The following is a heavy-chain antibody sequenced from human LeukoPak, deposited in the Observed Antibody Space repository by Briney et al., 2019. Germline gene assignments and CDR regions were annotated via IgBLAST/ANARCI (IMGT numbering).Heavy chain of an antibody. D-gene: IGHD3-22*01. V-gene: IGHV1-2*02. CDR1: GYTFTSYG. Sequence: ASVKVSCKASGYTFTSYGISWVRQAPGQGLEWMGWINPNSGGTNYAQKLQGRVTMTRDTSISTAYMELSRLRSDDTAVYYCAREGNYYDSSGLAGGAFGIWGQGTMVTVSS. CDR3: AREGNYYDSSGLAGGAFGI. CDR2: INPNSGGT. J-gene: IGHJ3*02.